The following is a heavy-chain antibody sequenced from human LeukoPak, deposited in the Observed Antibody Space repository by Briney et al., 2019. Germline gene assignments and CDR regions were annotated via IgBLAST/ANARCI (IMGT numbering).Heavy chain of an antibody. J-gene: IGHJ4*02. V-gene: IGHV4-59*04. CDR3: ARRDDSSGYHKIFDY. D-gene: IGHD3-22*01. CDR1: SGSISSYN. Sequence: SETLSLTCTVSSGSISSYNWSWIRQPPGKGLEWIGNIYYGENTYYNPSLKSRVTISIDTSKNQFYLKLSSLTAADTAVYYCARRDDSSGYHKIFDYWGPGTLVTVSS. CDR2: IYYGENT.